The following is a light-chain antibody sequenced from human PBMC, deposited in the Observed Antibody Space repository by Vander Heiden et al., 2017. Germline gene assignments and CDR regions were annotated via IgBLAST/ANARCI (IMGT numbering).Light chain of an antibody. CDR1: QSGLYSSNSQNY. CDR2: CAS. CDR3: QQYYSTPRT. Sequence: DIVMTESPDSLAVALSENATLQCKSSQSGLYSSNSQNYLAWYQQKPGPPPKLLISCASTRESGVPDRFSGSGSGADFTLTISSLQAEDVAVYYCQQYYSTPRTFGQGTKVEVK. J-gene: IGKJ1*01. V-gene: IGKV4-1*01.